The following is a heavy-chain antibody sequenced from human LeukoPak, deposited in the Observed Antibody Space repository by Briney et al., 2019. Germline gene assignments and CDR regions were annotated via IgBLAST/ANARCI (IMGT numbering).Heavy chain of an antibody. CDR2: IRGDGGST. D-gene: IGHD5-18*01. J-gene: IGHJ4*02. Sequence: GGPLRLSCAACGFPFEVCAMQWARQSPERGLEWVSLIRGDGGSTYYADSVKGRFTISRDNSKNSLYLQMNSLRTEDTALYYCAKDISFLWLQDYWGQGTLVTVSS. CDR3: AKDISFLWLQDY. V-gene: IGHV3-43*02. CDR1: GFPFEVCA.